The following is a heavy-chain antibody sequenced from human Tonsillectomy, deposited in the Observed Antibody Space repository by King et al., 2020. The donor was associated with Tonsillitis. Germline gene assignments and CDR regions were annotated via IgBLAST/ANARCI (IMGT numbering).Heavy chain of an antibody. V-gene: IGHV1-69*06. CDR2: IIPLSGAA. Sequence: VQLVQSGAEVKKPGSSVMVSCKASGGTFSGSPISWVRQAPGQGLEWMGGIIPLSGAANYAQNFQGRVTITADKSARTSYMQLIKLRSEDTAVYYCASWGGTTGGSDFWSGPHDYWGQGTLVTVSS. J-gene: IGHJ4*02. CDR1: GGTFSGSP. CDR3: ASWGGTTGGSDFWSGPHDY. D-gene: IGHD3-3*01.